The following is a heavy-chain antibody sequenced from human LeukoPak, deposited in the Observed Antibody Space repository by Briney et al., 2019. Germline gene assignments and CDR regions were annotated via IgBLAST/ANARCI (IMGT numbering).Heavy chain of an antibody. CDR3: ARGRVGYDSSGYYFDY. J-gene: IGHJ4*02. V-gene: IGHV3-74*01. CDR2: INSDGSST. CDR1: GFTFSSDW. Sequence: PGGSLRLSCAASGFTFSSDWMHWVRQAPGKGLVWVSRINSDGSSTAYADSVKGRFTISRHNSKNTLYLQMNSLRAEDTAVYYCARGRVGYDSSGYYFDYWGQGTLVTVSS. D-gene: IGHD3-22*01.